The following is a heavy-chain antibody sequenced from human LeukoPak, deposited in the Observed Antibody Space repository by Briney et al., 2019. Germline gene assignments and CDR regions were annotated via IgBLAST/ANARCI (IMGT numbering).Heavy chain of an antibody. V-gene: IGHV3-23*01. Sequence: GASLNSLCAASASTSSTYAMSWVRTAPGTGLEWVSAISGSGGSTYYADSVKGRFTISRDNSKNTLYLQMNSLRAEDTAVYYCAKESSYWGQGTLVTVSS. CDR1: ASTSSTYA. CDR3: AKESSY. D-gene: IGHD1-7*01. J-gene: IGHJ4*02. CDR2: ISGSGGST.